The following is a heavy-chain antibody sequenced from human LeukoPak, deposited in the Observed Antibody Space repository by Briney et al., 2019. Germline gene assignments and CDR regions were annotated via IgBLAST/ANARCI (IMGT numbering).Heavy chain of an antibody. CDR2: IIPILGIA. CDR1: GGTLSSYT. CDR3: ARARTGDPLLDY. Sequence: SVKVSCKASGGTLSSYTISWVRQAPGQGLEWMGRIIPILGIANYAQKFQGRVTITADKSTSTAYMELSSLRSEDTAVYYCARARTGDPLLDYWGQGTLVTVSS. V-gene: IGHV1-69*02. J-gene: IGHJ4*02. D-gene: IGHD1/OR15-1a*01.